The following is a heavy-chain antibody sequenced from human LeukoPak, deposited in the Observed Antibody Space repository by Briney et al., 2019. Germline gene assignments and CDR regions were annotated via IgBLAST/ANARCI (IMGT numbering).Heavy chain of an antibody. CDR3: ARHNFSRGITMLVVVIRYYFDY. CDR1: DDSITMYY. D-gene: IGHD3-22*01. J-gene: IGHJ4*02. CDR2: IYYSGST. Sequence: SETLSLTCTVSDDSITMYYWSWIRQPPGKGLEWIGYIYYSGSTNYNPSLKSRVTISVDTSKNQFSLKLSSVTAADTAVYYCARHNFSRGITMLVVVIRYYFDYWGQGTLVTVSS. V-gene: IGHV4-59*08.